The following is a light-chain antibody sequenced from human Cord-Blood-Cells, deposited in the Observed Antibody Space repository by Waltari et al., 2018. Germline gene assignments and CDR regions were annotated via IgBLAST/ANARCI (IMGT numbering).Light chain of an antibody. CDR1: QSVSSN. CDR3: QQYNNWPPWT. CDR2: GAS. V-gene: IGKV3-15*01. Sequence: EIVMTQSPATLSVSPGERATLSCRASQSVSSNLAWYQQKPGQAPRLPIYGASTRATGIPARFSGSGSGTESTLTISSLQSEDFAVYYCQQYNNWPPWTFGQGTKVEIK. J-gene: IGKJ1*01.